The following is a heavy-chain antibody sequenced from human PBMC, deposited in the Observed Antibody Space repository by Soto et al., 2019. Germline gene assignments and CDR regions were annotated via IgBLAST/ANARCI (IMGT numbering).Heavy chain of an antibody. J-gene: IGHJ4*02. D-gene: IGHD3-22*01. CDR3: ARALRDYYDSSGYYYYYFDY. CDR1: GGSISSYY. V-gene: IGHV4-59*01. Sequence: PSETLSLTCTVSGGSISSYYWSWIRQPPGKGLEWIGYIYYSGSTNYNPSLKSRVTISVDTSKNQFSLKLSSVTAADTAVYYCARALRDYYDSSGYYYYYFDYWGQGNLVT. CDR2: IYYSGST.